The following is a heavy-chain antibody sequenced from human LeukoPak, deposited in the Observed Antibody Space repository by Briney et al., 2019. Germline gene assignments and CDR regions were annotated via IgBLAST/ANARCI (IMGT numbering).Heavy chain of an antibody. CDR3: ARWIQLWSTYDP. V-gene: IGHV4-39*01. D-gene: IGHD5-18*01. CDR2: IYYSGST. Sequence: SETLSLTCTVSEGSISRSGDYWGWIRQPPGKGLEWIGNIYYSGSTYYSSSLKSRVTISVDTYKKRFSLKLSSVAAADTAVYYCARWIQLWSTYDPWGQGTLVTVSS. CDR1: EGSISRSGDY. J-gene: IGHJ5*02.